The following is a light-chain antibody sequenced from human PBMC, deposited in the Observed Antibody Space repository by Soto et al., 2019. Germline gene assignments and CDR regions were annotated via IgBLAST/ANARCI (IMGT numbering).Light chain of an antibody. CDR1: SSDVGSSNL. V-gene: IGLV2-23*01. CDR3: CSSAGSRTYV. J-gene: IGLJ1*01. Sequence: QSALTQPASVSGSPGQSITISCTGTSSDVGSSNLVSWYQQHPGKAPKLMIYEGSKRPSGVSNRFSGSKSGNAASLTISGLQAEDEPDYYCCSSAGSRTYVFGTGTKLTVL. CDR2: EGS.